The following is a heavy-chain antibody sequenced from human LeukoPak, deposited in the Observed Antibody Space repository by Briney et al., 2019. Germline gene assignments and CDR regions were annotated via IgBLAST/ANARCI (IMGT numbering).Heavy chain of an antibody. D-gene: IGHD3-22*01. Sequence: GESLKISCKGSGYIFTNYWIGWVRQMPGKGLEWMGIIYPGDSDTRYRPSFQGQVTISADKSISTAYLQWSSLKASDTAMYYCARRTGDSSGYIDYWGQGTLVTVSS. J-gene: IGHJ4*02. CDR2: IYPGDSDT. V-gene: IGHV5-51*01. CDR1: GYIFTNYW. CDR3: ARRTGDSSGYIDY.